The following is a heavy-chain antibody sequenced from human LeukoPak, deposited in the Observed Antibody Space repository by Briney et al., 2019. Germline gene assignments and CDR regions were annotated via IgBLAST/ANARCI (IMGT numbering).Heavy chain of an antibody. CDR2: IHDSGST. J-gene: IGHJ6*03. CDR3: ARTIRDDYYFYMDV. CDR1: GGSIISGGYY. Sequence: PSETLSLTCTVSGGSIISGGYYWSWVRQSPGKGLEWIGYIHDSGSTYYNPSLKSRLTMSVVTSKNQFSLRLNSVTAADTAVYYCARTIRDDYYFYMDVWGNGTTVTVSS. D-gene: IGHD5-24*01. V-gene: IGHV4-31*03.